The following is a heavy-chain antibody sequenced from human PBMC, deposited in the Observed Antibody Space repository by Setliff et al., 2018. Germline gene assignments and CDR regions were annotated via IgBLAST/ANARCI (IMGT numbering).Heavy chain of an antibody. CDR2: ISYDGSNK. D-gene: IGHD4-17*01. Sequence: SCKASGGTFSSYAISWVRQAPGKGLEWVAVISYDGSNKYYADSVKGRFTISRDNSKNTLYLQMNSLRAEDTAVYYCAKDRLPYDMTTAGYWGQGALVTVSS. J-gene: IGHJ4*02. CDR3: AKDRLPYDMTTAGY. V-gene: IGHV3-30-3*02. CDR1: GGTFSSYA.